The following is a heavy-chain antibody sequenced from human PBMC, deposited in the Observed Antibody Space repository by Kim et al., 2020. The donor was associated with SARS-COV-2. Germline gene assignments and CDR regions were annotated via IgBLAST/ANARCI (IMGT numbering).Heavy chain of an antibody. J-gene: IGHJ6*02. Sequence: SETLSLRCAVYVGSFSGYHWNWIRQSPGRGLEWIGVIDHTGAINYNPSLSGRAAIAVDRSKNQNSLHLRSVTSADTALYFCARGWEGVVSSPILGLGPHFDCYALDVWGQGTTDTVSS. V-gene: IGHV4-34*01. D-gene: IGHD3-3*01. CDR1: VGSFSGYH. CDR2: IDHTGAI. CDR3: ARGWEGVVSSPILGLGPHFDCYALDV.